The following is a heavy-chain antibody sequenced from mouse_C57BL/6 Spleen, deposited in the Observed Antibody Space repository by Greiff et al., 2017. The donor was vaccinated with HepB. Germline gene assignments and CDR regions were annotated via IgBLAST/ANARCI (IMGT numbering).Heavy chain of an antibody. V-gene: IGHV1-15*01. D-gene: IGHD2-3*01. Sequence: QVQLQQSGAELVRPGASVTLSCKASGYTFTDYEMHWVKQTPVHGLEWIGAIDPETGGTAYNQKFKGKAILTADKSSSTAYMELRSLTSEDSAVYYCTRYWDGYYYAMDYWGQGTSVTVSS. CDR3: TRYWDGYYYAMDY. J-gene: IGHJ4*01. CDR1: GYTFTDYE. CDR2: IDPETGGT.